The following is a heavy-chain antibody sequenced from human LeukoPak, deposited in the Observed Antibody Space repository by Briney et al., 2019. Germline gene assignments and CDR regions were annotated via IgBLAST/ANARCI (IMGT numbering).Heavy chain of an antibody. CDR2: IYPDDSDT. Sequence: GQSLKISCKGSGYMSNAYWIAWGRQMPGKGLEWMGIIYPDDSDTRYSPSFQGQVTISADKSGRTAYLQWSSLKASDTAMYYCARHRYYYGSGSYIPQYYYYYGRDVWGEGTTVTVSS. D-gene: IGHD3-10*01. CDR3: ARHRYYYGSGSYIPQYYYYYGRDV. V-gene: IGHV5-51*01. CDR1: GYMSNAYW. J-gene: IGHJ6*04.